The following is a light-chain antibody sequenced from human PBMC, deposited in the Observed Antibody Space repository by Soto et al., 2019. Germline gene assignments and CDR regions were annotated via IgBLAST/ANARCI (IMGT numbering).Light chain of an antibody. CDR1: TSNIGSDT. CDR3: SAYTSSLTLDV. V-gene: IGLV1-44*01. CDR2: RNT. J-gene: IGLJ1*01. Sequence: QLVLTQPPSASGTPGQRVTISCSGSTSNIGSDTVNWYQQLPGTAPKLLIYRNTQRPSGVPDRFSGSKSGASASLAISGLQSEDEADYYCSAYTSSLTLDVFGSGTKLTVL.